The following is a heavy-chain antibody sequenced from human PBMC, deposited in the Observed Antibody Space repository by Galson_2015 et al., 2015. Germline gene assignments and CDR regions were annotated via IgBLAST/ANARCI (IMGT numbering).Heavy chain of an antibody. V-gene: IGHV1-3*01. CDR2: INAGNGNT. CDR3: ARDVRYYYDSSGYGYYYYGMDV. Sequence: SVKVSCKASGYTFTSYAMHWVRQAPGQRLEWMGWINAGNGNTKYSQKFQGRVTITRDTSASTAYMELSSLRSEDTAVYYYARDVRYYYDSSGYGYYYYGMDVWGQGTTVTVSS. D-gene: IGHD3-22*01. J-gene: IGHJ6*02. CDR1: GYTFTSYA.